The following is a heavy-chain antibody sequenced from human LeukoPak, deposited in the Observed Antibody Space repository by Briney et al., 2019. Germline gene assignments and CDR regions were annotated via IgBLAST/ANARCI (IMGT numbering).Heavy chain of an antibody. J-gene: IGHJ4*02. CDR3: ARVSEYSSSSLLDY. V-gene: IGHV3-30-3*01. D-gene: IGHD6-6*01. CDR2: ISYDGSNK. Sequence: PGRSLRLSCAASGFTFSSYAMHWVRQAPGKGLERVAVISYDGSNKYYADSVKGRFTISRDNSKNTLYLQMNSLRAEDTAVYYRARVSEYSSSSLLDYWGQGTLVTVSS. CDR1: GFTFSSYA.